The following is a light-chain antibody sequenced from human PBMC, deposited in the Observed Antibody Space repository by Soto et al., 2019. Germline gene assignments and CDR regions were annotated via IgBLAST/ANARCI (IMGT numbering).Light chain of an antibody. J-gene: IGKJ1*01. CDR3: QQCDGNPWT. Sequence: DIQMTQSPSTLLASVGERVTITCRASQSIDNWLAWYQQKPGKAPQVLMYEASTLVTGVPSRFSGTGAGTEFTLTISSLQPDDFATYYCQQCDGNPWTFGQGTKVEIK. CDR1: QSIDNW. V-gene: IGKV1-5*03. CDR2: EAS.